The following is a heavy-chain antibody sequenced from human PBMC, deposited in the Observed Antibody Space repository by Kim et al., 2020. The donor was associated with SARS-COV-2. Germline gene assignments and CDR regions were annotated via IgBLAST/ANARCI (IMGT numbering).Heavy chain of an antibody. D-gene: IGHD3-16*02. V-gene: IGHV4-34*01. J-gene: IGHJ4*02. Sequence: LKRRVTISVDTSKNQFSLKLSAVTAADTAVYYCARARGDYVWGSYRYFDYWGQGTLVTVSS. CDR3: ARARGDYVWGSYRYFDY.